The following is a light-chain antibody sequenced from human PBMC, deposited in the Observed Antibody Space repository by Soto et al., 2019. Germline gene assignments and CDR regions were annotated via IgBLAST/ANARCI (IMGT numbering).Light chain of an antibody. CDR3: QQYNNWPPSMYT. J-gene: IGKJ2*01. Sequence: EIVMTQSPATLSVSPGERATLSCRASQSDSSNLAWYQQKPGQAPRLLIYGASTRATGIPARFSGSGSGTEFTLTISSLQSEDFAVYYCQQYNNWPPSMYTFGQGTKLEIK. CDR1: QSDSSN. V-gene: IGKV3-15*01. CDR2: GAS.